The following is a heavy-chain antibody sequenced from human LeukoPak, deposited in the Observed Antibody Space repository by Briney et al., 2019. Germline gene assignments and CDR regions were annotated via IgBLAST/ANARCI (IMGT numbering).Heavy chain of an antibody. CDR1: GXSISSYY. Sequence: SETLSLTCTVSGXSISSYYWNWIRQPAGKGLEWIGRIFTSGSTNYNPSLKSRVTMSVDTSKNQFSLKLSSVTAADTAVYYCARGSNYVGFDYWGQGILVTVSS. J-gene: IGHJ4*02. CDR3: ARGSNYVGFDY. CDR2: IFTSGST. V-gene: IGHV4-4*07. D-gene: IGHD4-11*01.